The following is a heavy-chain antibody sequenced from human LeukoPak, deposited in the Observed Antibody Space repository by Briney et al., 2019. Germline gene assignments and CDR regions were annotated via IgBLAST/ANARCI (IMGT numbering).Heavy chain of an antibody. CDR1: GGSISSYY. V-gene: IGHV4-59*08. Sequence: PSETLSLTCTVSGGSISSYYWSWIRQPPGKGLEWIGYIYYSGSTNYNPSLKSRVTISVGTSENQFSLKLSSVTAADTAVYYCARSYGYGGYSYGMGDYNWFDPWGQGTLVTVSS. CDR3: ARSYGYGGYSYGMGDYNWFDP. CDR2: IYYSGST. J-gene: IGHJ5*02. D-gene: IGHD5-18*01.